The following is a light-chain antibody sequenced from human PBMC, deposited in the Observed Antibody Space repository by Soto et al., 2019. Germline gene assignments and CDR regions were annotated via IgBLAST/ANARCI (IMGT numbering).Light chain of an antibody. CDR1: QSISSW. CDR2: DAS. CDR3: QQHRT. J-gene: IGKJ1*01. Sequence: DIQMTQSPSTLSASVGDRVSITCRSSQSISSWLAWYQQNPGKAPKLLIYDASSLESGVPSRFSGSGSGTEFTLTISSLQPDDFATYYCQQHRTFGQGTKVDIK. V-gene: IGKV1-5*01.